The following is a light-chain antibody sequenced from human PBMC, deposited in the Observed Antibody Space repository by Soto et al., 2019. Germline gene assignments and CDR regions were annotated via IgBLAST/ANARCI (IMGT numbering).Light chain of an antibody. CDR3: QQYGSSPLT. Sequence: EIVLTQSPGTLSLSPGERATLSCRASQSVSSSYLAWYQQKPGQTPSLLLYGASSSATGIPDRFIGSGSGTDFTLTISTLEPEDFAVYYCQQYGSSPLTFGGGTKVESK. V-gene: IGKV3-20*01. J-gene: IGKJ4*01. CDR1: QSVSSSY. CDR2: GAS.